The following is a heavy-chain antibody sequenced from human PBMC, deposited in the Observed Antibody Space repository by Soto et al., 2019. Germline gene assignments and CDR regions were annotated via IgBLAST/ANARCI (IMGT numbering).Heavy chain of an antibody. Sequence: EVQLLESGGGLVQPGGSLRLSCAASGFTFTIYAMSWVRQAPGKGLEWVSGISGSGGNTYYADSVKGRFTISRDNSKNTLYLQMNSLRAEDTAVYYCANNWDCSGGTCYSYYSYDVDVLGQGTTVTVSS. D-gene: IGHD2-15*01. CDR2: ISGSGGNT. J-gene: IGHJ6*02. V-gene: IGHV3-23*01. CDR3: ANNWDCSGGTCYSYYSYDVDV. CDR1: GFTFTIYA.